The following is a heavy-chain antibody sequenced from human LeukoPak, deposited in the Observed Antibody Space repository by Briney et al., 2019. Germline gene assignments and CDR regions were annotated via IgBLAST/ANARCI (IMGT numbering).Heavy chain of an antibody. CDR3: ATSPGIAAAGRYYFDY. J-gene: IGHJ4*02. D-gene: IGHD6-13*01. V-gene: IGHV4-34*01. Sequence: SETLSLTCAVYGGSFSGYYWSWIRQPPGKGLEWIGEINHSGSTNYNPSLKSRVTKSVDTSKNQFSLKLSSVTAADTAVYYCATSPGIAAAGRYYFDYWGQGTLVTVSS. CDR2: INHSGST. CDR1: GGSFSGYY.